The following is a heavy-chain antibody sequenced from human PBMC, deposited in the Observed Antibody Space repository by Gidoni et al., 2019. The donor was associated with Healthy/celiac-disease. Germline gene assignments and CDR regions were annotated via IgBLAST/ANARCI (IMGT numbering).Heavy chain of an antibody. Sequence: QVQLQESGPGLVKPSQTLSLTCTVSAGSISSGDYHWSWIRQPPGKGLEWVGYIYYRGSTYYNPSLKSRVTISVDTSKNQFSLKLSSVTAADTAVYYCARVLDYYGSGSYPTQGFDPWGQGTLVTVSS. J-gene: IGHJ5*02. CDR3: ARVLDYYGSGSYPTQGFDP. CDR1: AGSISSGDYH. V-gene: IGHV4-30-4*01. D-gene: IGHD3-10*01. CDR2: IYYRGST.